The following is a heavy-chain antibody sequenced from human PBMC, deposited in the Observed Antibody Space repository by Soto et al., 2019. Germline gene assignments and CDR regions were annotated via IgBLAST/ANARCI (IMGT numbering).Heavy chain of an antibody. CDR2: VNHSGST. Sequence: TPSLTCAVHDGSLNGYYSCCIRQPPGKGLEWIGEVNHSGSTNYNPSLKSRVTISVDPSKNQFSLKLSSVTAADTAVYYCASVSCDVGSGDYHSYW. V-gene: IGHV4-34*01. D-gene: IGHD3-3*01. CDR1: DGSLNGYY. J-gene: IGHJ2*01. CDR3: ASVSCDVGSGDYHSYW.